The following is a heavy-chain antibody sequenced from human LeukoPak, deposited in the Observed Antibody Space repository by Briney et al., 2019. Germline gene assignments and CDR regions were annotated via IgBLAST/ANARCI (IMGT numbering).Heavy chain of an antibody. CDR3: ARSWAHGDYVPYIDY. CDR1: GGSISSSSYY. V-gene: IGHV4-39*07. Sequence: SETLSLTCTVSGGSISSSSYYWGWIRQPPGKGLEWIGSIYYSGSTYYNPSLKSRVTISVDTSKNQFSLKLSSVTAADTAVYYCARSWAHGDYVPYIDYWGQGTLVTVSS. D-gene: IGHD4-17*01. J-gene: IGHJ4*02. CDR2: IYYSGST.